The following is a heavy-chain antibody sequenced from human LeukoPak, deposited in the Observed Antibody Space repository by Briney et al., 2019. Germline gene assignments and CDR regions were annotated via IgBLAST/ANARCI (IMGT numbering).Heavy chain of an antibody. V-gene: IGHV3-23*01. CDR1: GFTFSSYA. J-gene: IGHJ4*02. Sequence: PGGSLRLSCAASGFTFSSYAMSWVRQAPGKGLEWVSAISGSGGSTYYADSVKGRFTISRDNSKNTLYLQMNSLRAEDTAVYYCAKTSPVFDILTSYYSPPDYWGQGTLVTVSS. CDR2: ISGSGGST. CDR3: AKTSPVFDILTSYYSPPDY. D-gene: IGHD3-9*01.